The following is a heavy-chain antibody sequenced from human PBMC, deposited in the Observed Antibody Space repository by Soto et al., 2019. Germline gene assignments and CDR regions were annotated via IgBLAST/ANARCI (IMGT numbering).Heavy chain of an antibody. D-gene: IGHD1-1*01. CDR2: VHYSGST. J-gene: IGHJ5*02. Sequence: SETLSLTCSVSGDSIGTYYWSWVRQLPGKGLEWLGFVHYSGSTQYNPSLKGRVTMSMDTSKNQLSLKLRSVTAADTAVYYCARESEGGNVHDWFDPWGQGILVTVSS. CDR3: ARESEGGNVHDWFDP. V-gene: IGHV4-59*01. CDR1: GDSIGTYY.